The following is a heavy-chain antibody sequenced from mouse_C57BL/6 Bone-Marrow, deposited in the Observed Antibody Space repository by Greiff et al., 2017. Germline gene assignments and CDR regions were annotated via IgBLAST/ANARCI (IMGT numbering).Heavy chain of an antibody. Sequence: QVQLQQSGAELVKPGASVKLSCKASGYTFTSYWMQWVKQRPGQGLEWIGEIDPSDSYTNYNQKFKGKATLTVDTSSSTAYMQLSSLTSEDSAVYYCAREGSSPFYYAMDYWGQGTSVTVSS. CDR3: AREGSSPFYYAMDY. V-gene: IGHV1-50*01. D-gene: IGHD1-1*01. J-gene: IGHJ4*01. CDR1: GYTFTSYW. CDR2: IDPSDSYT.